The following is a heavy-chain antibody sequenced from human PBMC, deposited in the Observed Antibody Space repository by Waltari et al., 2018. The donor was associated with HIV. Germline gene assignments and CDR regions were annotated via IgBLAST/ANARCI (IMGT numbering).Heavy chain of an antibody. CDR2: IKQDGSAK. CDR1: GFTFSSHW. V-gene: IGHV3-7*01. CDR3: ARGGYSSFDY. D-gene: IGHD5-18*01. J-gene: IGHJ4*02. Sequence: EVQLVASGGGLVQPGGSLRLSCAASGFTFSSHWMSWVRQAPGKGLEWVANIKQDGSAKHYVDSVRGRFSISRDNARNSLYLQMDSLRAEDTAVYHCARGGYSSFDYWGQGTPVTVSS.